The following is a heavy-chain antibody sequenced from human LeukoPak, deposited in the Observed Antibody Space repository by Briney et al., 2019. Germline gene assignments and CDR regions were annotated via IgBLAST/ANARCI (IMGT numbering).Heavy chain of an antibody. D-gene: IGHD4-17*01. V-gene: IGHV3-23*01. J-gene: IGHJ5*02. Sequence: GGSLRLSCTASGFTFSSYAMTWVRQAPGKGLECVSVISGIGTTTYYADSVKGRFTISRDNSKNALFLQMNSLRVEDTATYYCTKKRTTSVTDWFDPWGQGTLVTVSS. CDR1: GFTFSSYA. CDR3: TKKRTTSVTDWFDP. CDR2: ISGIGTTT.